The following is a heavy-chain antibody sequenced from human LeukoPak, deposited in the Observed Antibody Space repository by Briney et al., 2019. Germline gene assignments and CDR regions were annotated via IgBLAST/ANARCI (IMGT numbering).Heavy chain of an antibody. J-gene: IGHJ4*02. Sequence: GGSLRLSCAASGFTFSNYAMSWVRQAPEKGLEWVSVISGSGHSTHYADSVKGRVTISRDNSRNTLYLQMTSLRAEDTAVYYCAKNGGLKSYYYMDYWGQGTLVTVSS. CDR2: ISGSGHST. D-gene: IGHD3-10*01. CDR1: GFTFSNYA. CDR3: AKNGGLKSYYYMDY. V-gene: IGHV3-23*01.